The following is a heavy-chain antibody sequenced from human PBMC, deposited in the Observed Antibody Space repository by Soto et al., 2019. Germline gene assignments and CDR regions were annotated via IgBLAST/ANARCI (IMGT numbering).Heavy chain of an antibody. CDR2: IIPIHGTT. Sequence: QMEQSGAELMKPGSSVKVSCKPSGGSLTSYPMAWVRQAPGQGFEWMGGIIPIHGTTEYAQKFQGRVTITADESTNRATLELTGLTSEDTAVYYCARGWGLVSWGQGTLVTVSS. CDR1: GGSLTSYP. V-gene: IGHV1-69*01. J-gene: IGHJ4*02. CDR3: ARGWGLVS. D-gene: IGHD3-16*01.